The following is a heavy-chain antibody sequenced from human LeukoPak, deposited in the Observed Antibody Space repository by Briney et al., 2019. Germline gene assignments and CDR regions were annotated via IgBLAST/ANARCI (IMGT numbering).Heavy chain of an antibody. CDR1: GGSVSDYY. D-gene: IGHD3-10*01. Sequence: PSETLSLTCTISGGSVSDYYWSWIRQSPGKGLEWIGYIYYTGSTTYNPSLKSRVTMSVDTSKNQFSLKMISVTAADTAVYYCARGRYYYGSGSHFDYWGQGTLVIVSS. CDR2: IYYTGST. CDR3: ARGRYYYGSGSHFDY. V-gene: IGHV4-59*02. J-gene: IGHJ4*02.